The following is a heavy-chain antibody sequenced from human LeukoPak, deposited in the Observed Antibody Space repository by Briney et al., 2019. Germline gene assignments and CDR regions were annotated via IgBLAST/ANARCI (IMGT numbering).Heavy chain of an antibody. V-gene: IGHV3-20*04. Sequence: GGSLRLPCAASGFTFSTYAMTWVRQAPGKGLEWVSGINWNGGSTGYADSVKGRFTISRDNAKNSLYLQMNSLRAEDTALYYCASMVRGVINAFDIWGQGTMVTVSS. CDR3: ASMVRGVINAFDI. J-gene: IGHJ3*02. D-gene: IGHD3-10*01. CDR2: INWNGGST. CDR1: GFTFSTYA.